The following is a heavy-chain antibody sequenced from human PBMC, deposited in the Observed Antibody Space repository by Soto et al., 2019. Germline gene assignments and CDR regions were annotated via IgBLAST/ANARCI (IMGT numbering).Heavy chain of an antibody. CDR1: GFTFSSYG. CDR3: ARDKDRQQLARDYYYYYGMDV. D-gene: IGHD6-13*01. Sequence: GSLRLSCAASGFTFSSYGMHWVRQAPGKGLEWVAVIWYDGSNKYYADSVKGRFTISRDNSKNTLYLQMNSLRAEDTAVYYCARDKDRQQLARDYYYYYGMDVWGQGTTVTVSS. V-gene: IGHV3-33*01. CDR2: IWYDGSNK. J-gene: IGHJ6*02.